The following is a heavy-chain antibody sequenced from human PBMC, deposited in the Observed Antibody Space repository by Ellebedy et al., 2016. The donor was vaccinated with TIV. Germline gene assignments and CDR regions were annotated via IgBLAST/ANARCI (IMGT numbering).Heavy chain of an antibody. Sequence: GESLKISCAVSGFPFSSYNLNWIRQAPGKGLEWVSAVHSVSTSMFYADSVKGRFTVSRDNAKNIVYLQMNSLRAEDTAVYYCVRVLGHSSPLYHWGQGTLVTVSS. J-gene: IGHJ1*01. CDR3: VRVLGHSSPLYH. CDR1: GFPFSSYN. D-gene: IGHD3-22*01. CDR2: VHSVSTSM. V-gene: IGHV3-21*01.